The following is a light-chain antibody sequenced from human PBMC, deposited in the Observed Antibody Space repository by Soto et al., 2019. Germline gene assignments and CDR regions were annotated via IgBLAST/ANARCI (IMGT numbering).Light chain of an antibody. Sequence: EIVLTQSPGPLSLSPGERATLSCRASQSVSSSYLAWYQQKPGQAPRLLIYGASSRATGIPDRFSSSGSGTDFTLTISRLEPEDFAVYYCQQYGSSPPMYTFGQGTKLEIK. CDR1: QSVSSSY. V-gene: IGKV3-20*01. CDR2: GAS. CDR3: QQYGSSPPMYT. J-gene: IGKJ2*01.